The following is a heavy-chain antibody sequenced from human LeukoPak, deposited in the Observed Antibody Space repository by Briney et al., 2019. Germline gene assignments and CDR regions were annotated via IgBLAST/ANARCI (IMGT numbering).Heavy chain of an antibody. D-gene: IGHD4-17*01. CDR3: ARGALDPETVTNYFEY. V-gene: IGHV1-2*02. J-gene: IGHJ4*02. CDR1: GYTFSDHY. Sequence: ASVKVSCKTSGYTFSDHYVQWVRQAPGQGFGWLGWINPNSGGTSYARKFRGRVTMTRDMSLSTAYMELTRLTYDDTAVYYCARGALDPETVTNYFEYWAQGTLVTVSS. CDR2: INPNSGGT.